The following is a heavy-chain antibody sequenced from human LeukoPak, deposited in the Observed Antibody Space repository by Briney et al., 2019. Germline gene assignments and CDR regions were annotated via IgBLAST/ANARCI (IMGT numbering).Heavy chain of an antibody. CDR1: GFTFSNYA. CDR2: ISGSSTYI. Sequence: SLXLSCAASGFTFSNYAMSWVRQAPGMGLEWVSSISGSSTYIYYADSVKGRFTISRDNANNSLSLQMDSLTAEDTAFYYCARAEGYGAIDYWGRGTLVSVSS. J-gene: IGHJ4*02. V-gene: IGHV3-21*01. D-gene: IGHD5-12*01. CDR3: ARAEGYGAIDY.